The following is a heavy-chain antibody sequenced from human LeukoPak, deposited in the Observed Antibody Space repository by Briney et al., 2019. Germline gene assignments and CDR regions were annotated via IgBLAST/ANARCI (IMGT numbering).Heavy chain of an antibody. J-gene: IGHJ4*02. CDR3: AGAPNQRYFDY. CDR1: NGSITSYY. V-gene: IGHV4-59*01. CDR2: IYYTGTA. Sequence: ASETLSLTCTVSNGSITSYYWKWIRQSPGKGLEYIGHIYYTGTADYNPSLKSRVTMSVDTSKNQFSLRLMSVTASDTAVYFCAGAPNQRYFDYWGQGTLVAVSS.